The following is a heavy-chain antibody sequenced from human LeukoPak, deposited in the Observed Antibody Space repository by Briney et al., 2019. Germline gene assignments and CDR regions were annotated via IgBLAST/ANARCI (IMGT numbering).Heavy chain of an antibody. CDR2: IYHSGST. CDR1: GYSISSGYY. CDR3: ARGVPVYDFSSGHTDY. V-gene: IGHV4-38-2*02. Sequence: PSETLSLTCTVSGYSISSGYYWGWIRQPPGKGLEWIGSIYHSGSTYYNPSLKSRVTISVDTSRNQFSLKLSSVTAADTAVYYCARGVPVYDFSSGHTDYWGQGTLVTVSS. J-gene: IGHJ4*02. D-gene: IGHD3-3*01.